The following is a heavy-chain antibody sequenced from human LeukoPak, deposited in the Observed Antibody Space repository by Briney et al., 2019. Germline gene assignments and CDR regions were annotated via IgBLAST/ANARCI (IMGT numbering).Heavy chain of an antibody. CDR1: GFTFDDYS. J-gene: IGHJ5*02. CDR3: VRDGPGYSYGNKWLDP. Sequence: GGSLRLSCAASGFTFDDYSMHWVRQVPGTGLEWVSLIRWDGGTTNYADSVKGRFTISRDNRENAVYLQMDSLRIEDTAIYYCVRDGPGYSYGNKWLDPWGRGTLVTVSS. CDR2: IRWDGGTT. D-gene: IGHD5-18*01. V-gene: IGHV3-43*01.